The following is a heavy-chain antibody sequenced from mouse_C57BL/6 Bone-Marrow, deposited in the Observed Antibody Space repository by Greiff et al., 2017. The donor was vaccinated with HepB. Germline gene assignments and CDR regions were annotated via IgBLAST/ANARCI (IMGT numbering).Heavy chain of an antibody. CDR2: IDPENGDT. CDR1: GFNIKDDY. J-gene: IGHJ3*01. CDR3: TTLGGGKGFAY. Sequence: VQLQQYGAELVRPGASVKLSCTASGFNIKDDYMHWVKQRPEQGLEWIGWIDPENGDTEYASKFQGKATITADTSSNTAYLQLSSLTSEDTAVYYCTTLGGGKGFAYWGQGTLVTVSA. D-gene: IGHD2-1*01. V-gene: IGHV14-4*01.